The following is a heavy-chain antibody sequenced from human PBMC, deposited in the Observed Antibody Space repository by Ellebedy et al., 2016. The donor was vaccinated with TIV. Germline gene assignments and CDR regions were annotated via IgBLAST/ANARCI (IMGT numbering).Heavy chain of an antibody. Sequence: ASVKVSXXASGYTFTTYGISWVRQAPGQGLEWMGRISTYYGNTNYAQKVQGRVTMTTDTSTSTAYMELRSLRSDDTAVYYCARDRGTSYYFDDWGQGTLVTVSS. J-gene: IGHJ4*02. CDR1: GYTFTTYG. D-gene: IGHD2-2*01. CDR2: ISTYYGNT. CDR3: ARDRGTSYYFDD. V-gene: IGHV1-18*01.